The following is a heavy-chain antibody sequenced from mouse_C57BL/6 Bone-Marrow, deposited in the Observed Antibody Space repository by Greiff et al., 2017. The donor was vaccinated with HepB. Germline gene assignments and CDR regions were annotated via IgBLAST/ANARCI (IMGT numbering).Heavy chain of an antibody. CDR3: ASYIEGDMSYSNLDY. Sequence: EVQLVESGGGLVQPGGSLSLSCAASGFTFTDYYMSWVRQPPGKALEWLGVIRNKANGYTAEYSTSVKGRFTISRDNSQSILYLQMHALRAEDSATYYCASYIEGDMSYSNLDYWGQGTTLTVSS. V-gene: IGHV7-3*01. J-gene: IGHJ2*01. CDR1: GFTFTDYY. CDR2: IRNKANGYTA. D-gene: IGHD2-5*01.